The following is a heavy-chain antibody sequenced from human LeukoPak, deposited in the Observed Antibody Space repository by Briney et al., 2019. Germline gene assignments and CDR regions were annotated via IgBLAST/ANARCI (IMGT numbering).Heavy chain of an antibody. V-gene: IGHV3-23*01. J-gene: IGHJ4*02. CDR2: ISGSGDSK. D-gene: IGHD6-13*01. Sequence: GGSLRLSCAASGFPFSNFAMTWVRQAPGKGLEWVSVISGSGDSKYYADSVKDRFTISRDNSKNTVYLQMTNLRVEDTATYFCAKNRGGIAAARDYWGQGTLVTVSS. CDR1: GFPFSNFA. CDR3: AKNRGGIAAARDY.